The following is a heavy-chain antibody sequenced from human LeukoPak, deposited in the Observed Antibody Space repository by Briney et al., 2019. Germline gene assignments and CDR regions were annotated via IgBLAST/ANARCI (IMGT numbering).Heavy chain of an antibody. D-gene: IGHD3-16*01. CDR1: GFTFSSYS. CDR3: AKDGSYYDYVWGSYGFDY. Sequence: GGSLRLSCAASGFTFSSYSMNWVRQAPGKGLEWVSSISSSSSYIYYADSVKGRFTISRDNAKNSLYLQMNSLRAEDTAVYYCAKDGSYYDYVWGSYGFDYWGQGTLVTVSS. J-gene: IGHJ4*02. V-gene: IGHV3-21*04. CDR2: ISSSSSYI.